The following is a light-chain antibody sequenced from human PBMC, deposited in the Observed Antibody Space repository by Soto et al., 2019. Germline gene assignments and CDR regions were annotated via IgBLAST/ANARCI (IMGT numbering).Light chain of an antibody. CDR1: QSVYST. Sequence: EIVMTQSPATLSVSPGERATLSCRASQSVYSTLAWYQQKPGQAPRLLIYGASTRATGIPARFSGSGSVTEFTLTISSLQSEDFATYYCQQYNKWPLTFGEGTKVEIK. CDR3: QQYNKWPLT. V-gene: IGKV3-15*01. J-gene: IGKJ4*01. CDR2: GAS.